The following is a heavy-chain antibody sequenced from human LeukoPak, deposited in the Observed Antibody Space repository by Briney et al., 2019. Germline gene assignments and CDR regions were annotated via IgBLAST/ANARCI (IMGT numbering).Heavy chain of an antibody. CDR2: INTNSGGT. CDR3: ATVYGSGSYYNH. CDR1: GYTFTVCF. J-gene: IGHJ5*02. V-gene: IGHV1-2*02. D-gene: IGHD3-10*01. Sequence: ASGKVSFTPSGYTFTVCFMHWVRQGPGQGLEWMGWINTNSGGTVYAQKFQGRVTMPRDTSITTAYMDLSSLRSDDTAVYYCATVYGSGSYYNHWGQGTLVTVSS.